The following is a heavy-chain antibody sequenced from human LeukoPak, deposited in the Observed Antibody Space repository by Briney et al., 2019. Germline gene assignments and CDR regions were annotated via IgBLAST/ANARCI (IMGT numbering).Heavy chain of an antibody. D-gene: IGHD3-22*01. Sequence: PGGSLRLSCAVPGITLSNYGMSWVRQAPGKGLEWVAGISGSGGSTNYADSVKGRFTISRDNPKNTLYLQMNSLRVEDTAVYFCAKRGVVIRVILVGFHKEAYYFDSWGQGARVTVSS. CDR1: GITLSNYG. CDR2: ISGSGGST. J-gene: IGHJ4*02. V-gene: IGHV3-23*01. CDR3: AKRGVVIRVILVGFHKEAYYFDS.